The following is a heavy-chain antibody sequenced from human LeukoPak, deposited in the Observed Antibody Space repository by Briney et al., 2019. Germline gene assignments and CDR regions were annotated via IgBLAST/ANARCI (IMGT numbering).Heavy chain of an antibody. CDR3: ARVEVATYYYYTMDV. D-gene: IGHD5-24*01. Sequence: SSETLSLTCTVSGGSISSSSYYWGWIRQPPGKGLEWIGSIYFSGSTYYNPSLKSRVAISVDTSKNQFSLKLSSVTAADTAVYYCARVEVATYYYYTMDVWGQGTTVTVSS. J-gene: IGHJ6*02. CDR1: GGSISSSSYY. CDR2: IYFSGST. V-gene: IGHV4-39*07.